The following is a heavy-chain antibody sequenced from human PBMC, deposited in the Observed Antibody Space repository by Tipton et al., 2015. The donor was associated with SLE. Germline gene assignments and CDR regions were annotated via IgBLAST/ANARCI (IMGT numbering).Heavy chain of an antibody. Sequence: SLRLSCAASGFNFDNYGMSWVRQAPGKGLEWVLGISGSGGGTYYADSVKGRFTISRDSSKNTLYLQMNSLTAEDTAIYYCAKAWAFNFDYWGQGTLVTVSS. V-gene: IGHV3-23*01. CDR1: GFNFDNYG. CDR3: AKAWAFNFDY. D-gene: IGHD1-26*01. J-gene: IGHJ4*02. CDR2: ISGSGGGT.